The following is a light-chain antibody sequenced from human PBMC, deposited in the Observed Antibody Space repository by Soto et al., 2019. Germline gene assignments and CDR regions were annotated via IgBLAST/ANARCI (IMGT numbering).Light chain of an antibody. V-gene: IGLV2-8*01. CDR1: RRVVGDYNY. CDR2: EVS. Sequence: QSVLTQPPSGSGAPGQAVPTSCTGTRRVVGDYNYVSWFQQHPGTAPKLMIYEVSKRPSGVPDRFSGSKSGNTASLTVSGLQAEDEADYYCSSYAGSTLYVFGTGTKVNVL. J-gene: IGLJ1*01. CDR3: SSYAGSTLYV.